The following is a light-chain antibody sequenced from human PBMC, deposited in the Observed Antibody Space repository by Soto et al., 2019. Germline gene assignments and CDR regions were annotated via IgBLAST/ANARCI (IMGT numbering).Light chain of an antibody. CDR3: CSYAGRSTWV. CDR2: EVS. CDR1: SSDVGGYNY. V-gene: IGLV2-14*01. J-gene: IGLJ1*01. Sequence: QSALTQPASVSGSPGQSITISCTGTSSDVGGYNYVSWYQQHPGKAPKLMIYEVSNRPSGVPNRFSGSKSGNTASLTISGLQADDEADYYCCSYAGRSTWVFGTGTKLTVL.